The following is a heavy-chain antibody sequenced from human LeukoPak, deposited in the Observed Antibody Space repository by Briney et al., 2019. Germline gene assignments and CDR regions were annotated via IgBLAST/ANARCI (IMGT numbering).Heavy chain of an antibody. Sequence: SETLSLTCTVSGGSTSSYYWSWIRQPPGKGLEWIGYISYSGSTNYNPSLKSRVTIAVDTSKNQFSLKLSSVTAADTAVYYCARVGAYAFDIWGQGTMVSVSS. J-gene: IGHJ3*02. CDR1: GGSTSSYY. V-gene: IGHV4-59*01. D-gene: IGHD1-26*01. CDR3: ARVGAYAFDI. CDR2: ISYSGST.